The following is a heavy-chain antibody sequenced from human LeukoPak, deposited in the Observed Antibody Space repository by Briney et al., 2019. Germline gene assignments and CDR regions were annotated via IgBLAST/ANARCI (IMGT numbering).Heavy chain of an antibody. Sequence: PSETLSLTCTVSGGPISSYYWSWIRQPPGKGLEWIGYIYYSGSTNYNPSLKSRVTISVDTSKNQFSLKLSSVTAADTAVYYCARDGGTVSDAFDIWGQGTMVTVSS. CDR1: GGPISSYY. V-gene: IGHV4-59*01. CDR3: ARDGGTVSDAFDI. J-gene: IGHJ3*02. CDR2: IYYSGST. D-gene: IGHD3-16*01.